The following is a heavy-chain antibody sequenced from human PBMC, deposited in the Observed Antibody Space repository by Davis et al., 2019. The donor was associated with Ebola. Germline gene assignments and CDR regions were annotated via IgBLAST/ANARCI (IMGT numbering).Heavy chain of an antibody. CDR3: ARDPAIMITFGGVIVIPRWFDP. D-gene: IGHD3-16*02. Sequence: ASVKVSCKASGYTFTSYGISWVRQAPGQGLEWMGWISAYNGNTNYAQKLQGRVTMTTDTSTSTAYMELRSLRSDDTAVYYCARDPAIMITFGGVIVIPRWFDPWGQGTLVTVSS. CDR1: GYTFTSYG. V-gene: IGHV1-18*01. CDR2: ISAYNGNT. J-gene: IGHJ5*02.